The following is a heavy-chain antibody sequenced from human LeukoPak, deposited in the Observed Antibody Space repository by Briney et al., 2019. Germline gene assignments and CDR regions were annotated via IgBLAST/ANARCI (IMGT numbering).Heavy chain of an antibody. CDR2: ISSSSSYI. V-gene: IGHV3-21*01. CDR3: ARGYCSGGSCYYLFDY. J-gene: IGHJ4*02. D-gene: IGHD2-15*01. Sequence: PGGSLRLSCAASGFTLSSYSMNWVRQAPGKGLEWVSSISSSSSYIYYADSVKGRFTISRDNAKNSLYLQMNSLRAEDTAVYYCARGYCSGGSCYYLFDYWGQGTLVTVSS. CDR1: GFTLSSYS.